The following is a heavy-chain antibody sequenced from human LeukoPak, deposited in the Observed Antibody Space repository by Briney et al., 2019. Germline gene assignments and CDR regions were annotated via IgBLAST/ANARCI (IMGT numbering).Heavy chain of an antibody. CDR2: IYYSGST. J-gene: IGHJ2*01. Sequence: SETLSLTCTVSGVSISSSSYYWGWIRQPPGKGLEWIGSIYYSGSTYYNPSLKSRVTISVDTSKNQFSLKLSSVTAADTAVYYCARVPRRGYYYDSSGQTKPLTGYFDLWGRGTLVTVSS. V-gene: IGHV4-39*07. CDR3: ARVPRRGYYYDSSGQTKPLTGYFDL. CDR1: GVSISSSSYY. D-gene: IGHD3-22*01.